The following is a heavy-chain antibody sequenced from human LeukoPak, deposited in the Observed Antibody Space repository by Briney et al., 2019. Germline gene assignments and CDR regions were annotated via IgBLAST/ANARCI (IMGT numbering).Heavy chain of an antibody. CDR2: IYYSGST. CDR1: GGSISSSSYY. J-gene: IGHJ3*02. Sequence: PSETLSLTCTVSGGSISSSSYYWGWIRQPPGKGLEWIGSIYYSGSTYYNPSLKSRVTISVDTSKNQFSLKLSSVTAADTAVYYCARDLQYCSSTSCYIAFDIWGQGTMVTVSS. V-gene: IGHV4-39*07. D-gene: IGHD2-2*02. CDR3: ARDLQYCSSTSCYIAFDI.